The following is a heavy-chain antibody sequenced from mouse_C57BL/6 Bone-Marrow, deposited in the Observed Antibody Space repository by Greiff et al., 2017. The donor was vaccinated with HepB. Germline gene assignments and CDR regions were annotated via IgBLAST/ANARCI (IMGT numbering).Heavy chain of an antibody. D-gene: IGHD2-10*02. CDR2: IDPEDGDT. V-gene: IGHV14-1*01. J-gene: IGHJ3*01. CDR3: TKYGNYGAY. CDR1: GFNIKDYY. Sequence: VQLKESGAELVRPGASVKLSCTASGFNIKDYYMHWVKQRPEQGLEWIGRIDPEDGDTDYAPKFPGKATMTVDTSSNTAYLQLSSLTSEDSAVYYCTKYGNYGAYWGQGTLVTVSA.